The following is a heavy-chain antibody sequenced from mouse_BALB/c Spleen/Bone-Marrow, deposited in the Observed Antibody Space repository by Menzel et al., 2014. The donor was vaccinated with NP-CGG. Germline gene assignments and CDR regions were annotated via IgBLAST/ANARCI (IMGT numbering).Heavy chain of an antibody. Sequence: VQLKESGGGLVQPGGSLRLSCATSGFTFTDYYMDWVRQPPGKALEWLGFIRNKANGYTTEYSASVKSRFTISRDNSQNILYLQMNTLRVDDSATYYYARNKGRVFFDYWGQGTTLTVSS. J-gene: IGHJ2*01. CDR2: IRNKANGYTT. CDR1: GFTFTDYY. CDR3: ARNKGRVFFDY. V-gene: IGHV7-3*02.